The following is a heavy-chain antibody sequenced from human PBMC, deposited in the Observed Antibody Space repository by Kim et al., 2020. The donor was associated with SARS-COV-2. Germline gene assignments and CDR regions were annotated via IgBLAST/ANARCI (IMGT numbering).Heavy chain of an antibody. D-gene: IGHD3-16*01. CDR2: K. Sequence: KSYAESVKGRFTIAKDMAKNEVFLHMSSLRAEDTAVYYCARDGGGSGLFDHWGQGTQVTVAS. V-gene: IGHV3-7*04. J-gene: IGHJ4*02. CDR3: ARDGGGSGLFDH.